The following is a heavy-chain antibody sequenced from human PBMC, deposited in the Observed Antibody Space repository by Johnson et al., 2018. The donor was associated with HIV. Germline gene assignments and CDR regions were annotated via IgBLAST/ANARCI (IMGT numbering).Heavy chain of an antibody. CDR2: ISWDGGST. CDR1: GFTFSSYW. J-gene: IGHJ3*02. D-gene: IGHD3-3*01. V-gene: IGHV3-43D*03. CDR3: STVGYDFWSGFLGHDAFDM. Sequence: VQLVESGGGLVQPGGSLRLSCAASGFTFSSYWMHWVRQAPGKGLEWVSLISWDGGSTYYADSVKGRFTISRDNSKNSLYLQMKSLKTEDTAVYYCSTVGYDFWSGFLGHDAFDMWGQGTMVTVSS.